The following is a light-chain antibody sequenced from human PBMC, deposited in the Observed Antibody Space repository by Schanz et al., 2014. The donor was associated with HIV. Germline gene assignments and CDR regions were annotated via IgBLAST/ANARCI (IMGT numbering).Light chain of an antibody. CDR1: QSVRSNY. CDR3: QQYGSSPT. Sequence: EIVLTQSPATLTLSPGEGLTLSCRASQSVRSNYVAWYQQKPGQAPRLVIYGASRRATGIPDRFSGSGSGTDFTLIITRLEPEDFAVYWCQQYGSSPTFGQGTKVEIK. V-gene: IGKV3-20*01. CDR2: GAS. J-gene: IGKJ1*01.